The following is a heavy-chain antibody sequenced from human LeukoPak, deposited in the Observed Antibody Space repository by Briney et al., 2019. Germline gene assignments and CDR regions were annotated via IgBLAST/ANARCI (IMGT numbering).Heavy chain of an antibody. J-gene: IGHJ3*02. V-gene: IGHV3-21*04. CDR3: ARAGYCSSTSCSVAFDI. CDR1: GLTFSDYP. Sequence: GGSLRLSCVVSGLTFSDYPMNWLRQAPGKGLEWVSSISTRSNYIHYRDSVKGRFTISRDNGKNSLYLQMNSLRVEDTAVYYCARAGYCSSTSCSVAFDIWGQGTMVTVSS. D-gene: IGHD2-2*01. CDR2: ISTRSNYI.